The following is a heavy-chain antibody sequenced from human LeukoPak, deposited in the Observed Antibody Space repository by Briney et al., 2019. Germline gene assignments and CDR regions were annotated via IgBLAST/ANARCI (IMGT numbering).Heavy chain of an antibody. CDR2: ISYDGSNR. CDR3: ARFSGYFDY. V-gene: IGHV3-30-3*01. D-gene: IGHD1-26*01. Sequence: GRSLRLSCAASGFTFSSYAMHWVRQAPGKGLEWVAVISYDGSNRYYADSVKGRFTISRDNSKNTLYLQMNSLRAEDTAVYYCARFSGYFDYWGQGTLVTVSS. J-gene: IGHJ4*02. CDR1: GFTFSSYA.